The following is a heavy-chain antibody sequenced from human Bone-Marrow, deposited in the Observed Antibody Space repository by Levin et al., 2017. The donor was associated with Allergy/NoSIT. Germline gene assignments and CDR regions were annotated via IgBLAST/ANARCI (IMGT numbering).Heavy chain of an antibody. D-gene: IGHD4-17*01. V-gene: IGHV4-31*03. J-gene: IGHJ5*01. Sequence: LRLSCTVSGGSINSGAYYWSWIRQHPGQGLEWIGYIFHTGSTYYNPSLKSRITISVDTSKTRFSVKLSSVTAADTAVYYCARIGADFGDIDSWGQGILVTVSA. CDR2: IFHTGST. CDR1: GGSINSGAYY. CDR3: ARIGADFGDIDS.